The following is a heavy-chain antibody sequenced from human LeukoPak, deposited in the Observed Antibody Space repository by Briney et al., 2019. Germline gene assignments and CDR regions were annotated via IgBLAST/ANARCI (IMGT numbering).Heavy chain of an antibody. V-gene: IGHV1-69*13. J-gene: IGHJ6*03. CDR1: GGTFSSYA. D-gene: IGHD6-13*01. CDR2: IIPIFGTA. Sequence: ASVKVSCKASGGTFSSYAISWVRQAPGQGLEWVGGIIPIFGTANYAQKFQGRVTITADESTSTAYMELSSLRSEDTAVYYCARVDRAAAGGYMDVWGKGTTVTVSS. CDR3: ARVDRAAAGGYMDV.